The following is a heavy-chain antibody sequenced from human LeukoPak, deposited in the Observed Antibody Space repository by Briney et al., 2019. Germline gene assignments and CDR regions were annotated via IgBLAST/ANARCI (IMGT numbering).Heavy chain of an antibody. D-gene: IGHD4-17*01. CDR3: ARAYGLEYYFDY. CDR1: GYTFTGYY. V-gene: IGHV1-2*02. J-gene: IGHJ4*02. Sequence: ASVKVSCKASGYTFTGYYMHWVRQAPGQGLEWMGWINPNSGGTNYAQKFQGRVTMTRDTSISTAYMELSRLRSDDTAVYYCARAYGLEYYFDYWGQGTLVTVSS. CDR2: INPNSGGT.